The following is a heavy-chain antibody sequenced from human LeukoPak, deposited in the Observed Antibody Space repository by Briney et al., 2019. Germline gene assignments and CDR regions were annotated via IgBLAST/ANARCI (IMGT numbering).Heavy chain of an antibody. CDR2: ALHSGNT. D-gene: IGHD4-17*01. CDR1: GFSIGTGYY. CDR3: AMITVTTGVDS. Sequence: SETLSLTCSVSGFSIGTGYYWGWIRQPPGKGLEWIGNALHSGNTFYNPSLKSRVAISLDTSRNQLSMRLSSVTAADTAVYYCAMITVTTGVDSWGQGTLVTVSS. J-gene: IGHJ4*02. V-gene: IGHV4-38-2*02.